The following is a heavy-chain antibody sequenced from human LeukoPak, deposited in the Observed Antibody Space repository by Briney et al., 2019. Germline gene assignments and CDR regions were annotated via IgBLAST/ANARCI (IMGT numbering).Heavy chain of an antibody. CDR3: AWGRLVGYYYYGMDV. V-gene: IGHV4-34*01. CDR2: VNHSGST. J-gene: IGHJ6*02. Sequence: SETLSLTCAVYSGSFSGFYWNWIRQPPGKRLEWIGEVNHSGSTNYNPSLKSRVTISVDTSKNQFSLKLSSVTAADTAVYYCAWGRLVGYYYYGMDVWGQGTTVTVSS. CDR1: SGSFSGFY.